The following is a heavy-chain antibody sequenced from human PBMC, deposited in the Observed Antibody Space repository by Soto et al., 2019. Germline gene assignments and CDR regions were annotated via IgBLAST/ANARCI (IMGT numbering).Heavy chain of an antibody. J-gene: IGHJ4*02. V-gene: IGHV3-21*01. D-gene: IGHD4-17*01. CDR2: ISSSSSHI. CDR3: ARTDYGDYEIDY. Sequence: PGWSLRLSCAASGFTFSSYSMNWVRQAPGKGLEWVSSISSSSSHIYYADSVKGRFTISRDNAKNSLYLQMNSLRAEDTAVYYCARTDYGDYEIDYWGQG. CDR1: GFTFSSYS.